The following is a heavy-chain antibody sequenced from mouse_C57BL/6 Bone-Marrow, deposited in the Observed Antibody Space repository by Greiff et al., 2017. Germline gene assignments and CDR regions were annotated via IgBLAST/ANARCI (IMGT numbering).Heavy chain of an antibody. J-gene: IGHJ4*01. Sequence: QVQLQQPGAELVKPGASVKLSCKASGYTFTNYWMHWVKQRPGQGLEWIGMMHPNGGSPDYNEKFKGEATLSVDKSTRTAYMELSSLTSEDSAVYYCARSYDYGDYAKDYWGQGTSVTVTS. V-gene: IGHV1-64*01. CDR1: GYTFTNYW. CDR2: MHPNGGSP. CDR3: ARSYDYGDYAKDY. D-gene: IGHD2-4*01.